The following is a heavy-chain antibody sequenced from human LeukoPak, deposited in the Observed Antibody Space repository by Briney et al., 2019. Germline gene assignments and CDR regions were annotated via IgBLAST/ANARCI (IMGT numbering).Heavy chain of an antibody. CDR1: GFTFNSYA. V-gene: IGHV3-23*01. J-gene: IGHJ4*02. Sequence: GGSLRLSCAASGFTFNSYAMSWVRQAPGKGLEWVSAISGSGGSTYYADSVKGRFTISRDNSKNTLYLQMNSLRAEDTAVYYCAKDWGYYGSGSYYFFDYWGQGTLVTVSS. D-gene: IGHD3-10*01. CDR3: AKDWGYYGSGSYYFFDY. CDR2: ISGSGGST.